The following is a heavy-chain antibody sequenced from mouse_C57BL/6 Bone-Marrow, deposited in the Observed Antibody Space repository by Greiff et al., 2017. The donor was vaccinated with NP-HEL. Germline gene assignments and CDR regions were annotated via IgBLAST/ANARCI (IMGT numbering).Heavy chain of an antibody. Sequence: QVQLKQSGAELARPGASVKLSCKASGYTFTSYGISWVKQRTGQGLEWIGEIYPRSGNTYYNEKFKGKATLTADKSSSTAYMELRSLTSEDSAVYFCASFYGSSERWCQGTLVTVSA. CDR2: IYPRSGNT. CDR1: GYTFTSYG. CDR3: ASFYGSSER. J-gene: IGHJ3*01. V-gene: IGHV1-81*01. D-gene: IGHD1-1*01.